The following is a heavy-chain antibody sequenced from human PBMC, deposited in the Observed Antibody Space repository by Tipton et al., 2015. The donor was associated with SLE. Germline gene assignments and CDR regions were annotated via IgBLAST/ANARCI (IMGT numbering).Heavy chain of an antibody. V-gene: IGHV1-8*02. CDR3: ARGREACSSTSCYWWFDP. J-gene: IGHJ5*02. Sequence: QLVQSGAEVKKPGASVKVSCKASGYTFTSYDINWVRQATGQGLEWMGWMNPNSGNTGYAQKFQGRVTMTRNTSVSTAYMELSSLRSEDTAVYYCARGREACSSTSCYWWFDPWGQGTLVSVSS. D-gene: IGHD2-2*01. CDR2: MNPNSGNT. CDR1: GYTFTSYD.